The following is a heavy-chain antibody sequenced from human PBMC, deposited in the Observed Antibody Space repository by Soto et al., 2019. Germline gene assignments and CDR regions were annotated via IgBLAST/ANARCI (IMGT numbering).Heavy chain of an antibody. J-gene: IGHJ4*02. CDR3: ARHPPFWAGYLYFDY. D-gene: IGHD3-3*01. CDR2: IYYSGST. V-gene: IGHV4-31*03. CDR1: GGSISSGGYY. Sequence: PSETLSLTCTVSGGSISSGGYYWSWIRQHPGKGLEWIGYIYYSGSTYYNPSLKSRVTISVDTSKNQFSLKLSSVTAADTAVYYCARHPPFWAGYLYFDYWGQGTLVTVSS.